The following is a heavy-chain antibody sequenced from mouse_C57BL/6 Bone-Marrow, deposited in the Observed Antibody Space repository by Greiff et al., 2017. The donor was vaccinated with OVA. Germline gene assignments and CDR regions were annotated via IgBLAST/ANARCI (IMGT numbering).Heavy chain of an antibody. V-gene: IGHV10-1*01. J-gene: IGHJ1*03. CDR1: GFSFNTYA. CDR3: VRHHPPGGVRYFDV. CDR2: IRSKSNNYAT. Sequence: GGGLVQPKGSLKLSCAASGFSFNTYAMNWVRQAPGKGLEWVARIRSKSNNYATYYADSVKDRFTISRDDSESMLYLQMNNLKTEDTAMYYCVRHHPPGGVRYFDVWGTGTTVTVSS.